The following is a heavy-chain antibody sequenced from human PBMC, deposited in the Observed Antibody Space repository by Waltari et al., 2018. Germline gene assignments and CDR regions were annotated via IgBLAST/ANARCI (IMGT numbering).Heavy chain of an antibody. J-gene: IGHJ5*02. CDR2: INHSGST. Sequence: QVQLQQWGAGLLKPSETLSLTCAVYGGSFSGYYWSWIRQPPGKGLEWIGEINHSGSTNYNPSLKSRVTISVDTSKNQFSLKLSSVTAADTAVYYCARDRKQQLVRRWFDPWGQGTLVTVSS. D-gene: IGHD6-13*01. V-gene: IGHV4-34*01. CDR1: GGSFSGYY. CDR3: ARDRKQQLVRRWFDP.